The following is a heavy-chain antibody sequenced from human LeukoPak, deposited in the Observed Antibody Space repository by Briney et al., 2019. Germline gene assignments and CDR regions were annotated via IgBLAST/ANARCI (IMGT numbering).Heavy chain of an antibody. Sequence: SETLSLTCAVSGDSISDYYWSWIRQPPGRGLEWIGYVSNSGSTNYNPSLKSRVTVSLDTSKNQFSLKLRSVTAADTAVYYCARDRSAGIRGYFDYWGQGTLVTVSS. J-gene: IGHJ4*02. V-gene: IGHV4-59*01. CDR1: GDSISDYY. CDR3: ARDRSAGIRGYFDY. CDR2: VSNSGST. D-gene: IGHD3-10*01.